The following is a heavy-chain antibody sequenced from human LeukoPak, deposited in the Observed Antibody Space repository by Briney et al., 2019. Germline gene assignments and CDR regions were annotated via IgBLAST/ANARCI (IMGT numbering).Heavy chain of an antibody. CDR3: AKDHIGEQWLVFSAPVAGFDY. J-gene: IGHJ4*02. V-gene: IGHV3-7*03. CDR2: IKQDGSEK. D-gene: IGHD6-19*01. CDR1: GFTFSSYW. Sequence: GGSLRLSCAASGFTFSSYWMSWVRQAPGKGLEWVANIKQDGSEKYYVDSVKGRFTISRDNAKNSLYLQMNSLRAEDTAVYYCAKDHIGEQWLVFSAPVAGFDYWGQGTLVTVSS.